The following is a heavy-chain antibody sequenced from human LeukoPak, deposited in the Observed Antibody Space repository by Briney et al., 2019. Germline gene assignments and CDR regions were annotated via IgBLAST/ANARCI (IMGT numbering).Heavy chain of an antibody. J-gene: IGHJ5*02. CDR2: IYYSGST. CDR1: GGSISSGGYY. V-gene: IGHV4-31*03. CDR3: AIGGAQRSEDWFDP. D-gene: IGHD1-26*01. Sequence: PSQTLSLTYTVSGGSISSGGYYWSWIRQHPGKGLEWIGYIYYSGSTYYNPSLKSRVTISVDTSKNQFSLKLSSVTAADTAVYYCAIGGAQRSEDWFDPWGQGTLVTVSS.